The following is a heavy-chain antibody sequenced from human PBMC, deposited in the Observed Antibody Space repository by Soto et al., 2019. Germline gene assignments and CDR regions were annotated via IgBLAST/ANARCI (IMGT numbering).Heavy chain of an antibody. V-gene: IGHV3-49*03. CDR3: TRAVGYGCSSTSCPYYYYGMDV. D-gene: IGHD2-2*01. J-gene: IGHJ6*02. CDR1: GFTFGDYA. CDR2: IRSKAYGGTT. Sequence: GGSLRLSCTASGFTFGDYAMSWFRQAPGKGLEWVGFIRSKAYGGTTEYAASVKGRFTNSRDDSKSIAYLQMNSLKTEDTAVYYCTRAVGYGCSSTSCPYYYYGMDVWGQGTTVTVSS.